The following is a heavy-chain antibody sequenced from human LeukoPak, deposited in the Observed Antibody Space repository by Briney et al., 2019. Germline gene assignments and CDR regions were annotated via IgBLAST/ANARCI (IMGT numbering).Heavy chain of an antibody. CDR2: IYYNGAT. Sequence: SETLSLTCTVSGGSISSSTYYWGWIRQPPGKGLEWIGYIYYNGATDYNPSLKSRVTISVDTSKNQFSLKLSSVTAADTAVYYCARGGGRWFGDNWFDPWGQGTLVTVSS. D-gene: IGHD3-10*01. CDR3: ARGGGRWFGDNWFDP. CDR1: GGSISSSTYY. J-gene: IGHJ5*02. V-gene: IGHV4-61*05.